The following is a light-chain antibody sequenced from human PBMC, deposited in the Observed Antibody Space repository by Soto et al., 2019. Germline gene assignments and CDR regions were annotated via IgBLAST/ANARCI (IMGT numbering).Light chain of an antibody. CDR3: QQSYTTPLT. J-gene: IGKJ4*01. CDR2: AAS. Sequence: DIQMTQSPSSLSASVGDRVTITCRASQSVYSYLYWYQQKPGTAPKLLIHAASALQSGVPSRFSGGGSGTEFTLTISSLQPEDFATYYCQQSYTTPLTFGGGTKVEIK. CDR1: QSVYSY. V-gene: IGKV1-39*01.